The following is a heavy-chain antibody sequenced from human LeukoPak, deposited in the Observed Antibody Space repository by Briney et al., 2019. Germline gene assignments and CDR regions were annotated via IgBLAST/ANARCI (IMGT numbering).Heavy chain of an antibody. D-gene: IGHD4-17*01. CDR1: GYTFTGYY. J-gene: IGHJ4*02. CDR3: ARSLTTVPFDY. CDR2: INPSTGVT. V-gene: IGHV1-2*02. Sequence: ASVKVSCKASGYTFTGYYIHWVRQAPGQGLEWMGWINPSTGVTNSAPSFLDRVTMTRDTSITTVFMEMSSLKADDTALFYCARSLTTVPFDYWGQGTLLTVSS.